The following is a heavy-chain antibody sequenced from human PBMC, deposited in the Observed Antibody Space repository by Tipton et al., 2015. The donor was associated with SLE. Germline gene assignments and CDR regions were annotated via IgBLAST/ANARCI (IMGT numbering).Heavy chain of an antibody. Sequence: TLSLTCAVYGGSFSGYYWSWIRQPPGKGLEWIGEINHSGSTNYNPSLKSRVTISVDTSKNQFSLKLSSVTAADTAAYYCARKNWYYYDSRGRYFDLWGRGTLVTVSS. CDR2: INHSGST. D-gene: IGHD3-22*01. J-gene: IGHJ2*01. V-gene: IGHV4-34*01. CDR3: ARKNWYYYDSRGRYFDL. CDR1: GGSFSGYY.